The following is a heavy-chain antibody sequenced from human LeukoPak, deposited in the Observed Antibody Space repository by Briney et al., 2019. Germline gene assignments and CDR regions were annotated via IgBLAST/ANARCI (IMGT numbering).Heavy chain of an antibody. D-gene: IGHD1-26*01. CDR2: INHSGST. J-gene: IGHJ2*01. CDR3: ARASGRQRDFDL. Sequence: KPSETLSLTCAVYGGSFSGYYWSWIRQPPGKGLEWIGEINHSGSTNYNPSLKSRVTISVDTSKNQFSLKLSSVTAADTAVYYCARASGRQRDFDLWGRGTLVTVSS. V-gene: IGHV4-34*01. CDR1: GGSFSGYY.